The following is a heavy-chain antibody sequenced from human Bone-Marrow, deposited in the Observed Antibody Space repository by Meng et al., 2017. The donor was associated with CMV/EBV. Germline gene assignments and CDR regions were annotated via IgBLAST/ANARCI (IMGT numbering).Heavy chain of an antibody. CDR3: VKEDEEDYYFDY. CDR2: ISYNSRIK. Sequence: GGSLRLSCAASGFSFSNSAMHWVRQAPGKGLEWVAIISYNSRIKNYAESVKGRFTISRDNSKKTVFLQMNSLRLEDTALYYCVKEDEEDYYFDYWGQGALVTVSS. CDR1: GFSFSNSA. V-gene: IGHV3-30-3*02. J-gene: IGHJ4*02.